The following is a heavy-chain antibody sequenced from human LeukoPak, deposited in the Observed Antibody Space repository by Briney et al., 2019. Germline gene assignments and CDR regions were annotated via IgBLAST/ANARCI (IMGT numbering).Heavy chain of an antibody. CDR1: GGSISSGTFY. Sequence: PSQTLSLTCTVSGGSISSGTFYWSWIRQPAGKGLEWIGRIYTSGSTNYSPSLASRVTISRDTSKNQISLNLSSVTAADTAAYYCARIDYSALSHAFDIWGQGTTVTVSS. CDR3: ARIDYSALSHAFDI. V-gene: IGHV4-61*02. D-gene: IGHD4/OR15-4a*01. CDR2: IYTSGST. J-gene: IGHJ3*02.